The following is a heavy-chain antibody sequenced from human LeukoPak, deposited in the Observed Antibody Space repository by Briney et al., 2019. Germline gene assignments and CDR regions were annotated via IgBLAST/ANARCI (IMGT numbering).Heavy chain of an antibody. V-gene: IGHV3-13*01. CDR3: ARGNILTGYTY. CDR2: IGYAGDT. Sequence: GGSLRLSCVASGFTFGSYDMHWVRQATAEGLEWVSAIGYAGDTYYAGSVKGRFTISRENAKNSLYLQMNSLQAGDTAVYYCARGNILTGYTYWGQGILVTVSS. D-gene: IGHD3-9*01. J-gene: IGHJ4*02. CDR1: GFTFGSYD.